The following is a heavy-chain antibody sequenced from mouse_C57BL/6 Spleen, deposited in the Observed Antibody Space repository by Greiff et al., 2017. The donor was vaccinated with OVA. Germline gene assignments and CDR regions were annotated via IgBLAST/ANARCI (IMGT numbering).Heavy chain of an antibody. CDR2: IYPGSGST. CDR1: GYTFTSYW. Sequence: QVQLQQPGAELVKPGASVKMSCKASGYTFTSYWITWVKQRPGQGLEWIGGIYPGSGSTNYNEKFKSKATLTVDTSSSTAYMQLSSLTSEDSAVYYCARPLYYCGTSLAYWGQGTLVTVSA. CDR3: ARPLYYCGTSLAY. J-gene: IGHJ3*01. V-gene: IGHV1-55*01. D-gene: IGHD1-1*01.